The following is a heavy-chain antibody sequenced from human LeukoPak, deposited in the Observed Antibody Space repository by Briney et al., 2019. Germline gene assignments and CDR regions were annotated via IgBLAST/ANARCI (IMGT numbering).Heavy chain of an antibody. J-gene: IGHJ5*02. D-gene: IGHD2-15*01. V-gene: IGHV1-2*04. Sequence: ASVKVSCKASGYTFTGYYMHWVRQAPGQGLEWMGWINPNSGGTNYAQKFQGWVTMTRDTSISTAYMELSRLRSDDTAVYYCARDNCSGGSCYSWFDPWGQGTLVTVSS. CDR1: GYTFTGYY. CDR2: INPNSGGT. CDR3: ARDNCSGGSCYSWFDP.